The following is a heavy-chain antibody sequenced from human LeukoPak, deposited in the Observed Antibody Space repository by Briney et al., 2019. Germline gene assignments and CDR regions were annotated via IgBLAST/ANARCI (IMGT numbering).Heavy chain of an antibody. CDR2: INHSGST. CDR3: VFELETAYEILTGYFSL. D-gene: IGHD3-9*01. CDR1: GGSFSGYY. J-gene: IGHJ4*02. V-gene: IGHV4-34*01. Sequence: PSETLSYTCAGHGGSFSGYYWSWIRQTPGKGLESIGEINHSGSTNYNPSLKSRVTISVDTSKNQFSLKLSSVTAADTAVYFCVFELETAYEILTGYFSLWGQGTLVTVSS.